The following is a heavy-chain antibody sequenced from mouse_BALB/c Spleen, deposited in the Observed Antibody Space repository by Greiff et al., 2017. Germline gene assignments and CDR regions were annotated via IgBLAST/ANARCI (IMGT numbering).Heavy chain of an antibody. CDR1: GFTFSDYY. J-gene: IGHJ1*01. CDR3: ARESELGLGYFDV. D-gene: IGHD4-1*01. CDR2: ISDGGSYT. V-gene: IGHV5-4*02. Sequence: EVQLVESGGGLVKPGGSLKLSCAASGFTFSDYYMYWVRQTPEKRLEWVATISDGGSYTYYPDSVKGRFTISRDNAKNNLYLQMSSLKSEDTAMYYCARESELGLGYFDVWGAGTTVTVSS.